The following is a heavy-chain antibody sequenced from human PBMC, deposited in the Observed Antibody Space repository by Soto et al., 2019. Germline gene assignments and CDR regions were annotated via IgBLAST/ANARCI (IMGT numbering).Heavy chain of an antibody. J-gene: IGHJ4*02. Sequence: SETLSLTCTLSASSISSGGYYRSWIRQHPRKGLEWIGYIYYSGSTYYNPSLKSRVTISVDTSKNQFSLKLSSVTAADTAVYDCARGFGRRAYFDYWGQGTLVTVSS. CDR1: ASSISSGGYY. V-gene: IGHV4-31*03. CDR3: ARGFGRRAYFDY. CDR2: IYYSGST. D-gene: IGHD1-26*01.